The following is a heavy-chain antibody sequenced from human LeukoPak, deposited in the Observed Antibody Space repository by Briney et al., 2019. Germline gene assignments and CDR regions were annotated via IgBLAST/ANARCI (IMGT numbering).Heavy chain of an antibody. Sequence: SETLSLTCAVYGGSFSGYYWSWIRQPPGKGLEWLGEINHSGGTNYNPSLKSRVTISVDTSKNQFSLKLSSVTAADTAVYYCASLGRFDYWGQGTLVTVSS. CDR1: GGSFSGYY. D-gene: IGHD3-16*01. V-gene: IGHV4-34*01. CDR2: INHSGGT. CDR3: ASLGRFDY. J-gene: IGHJ4*02.